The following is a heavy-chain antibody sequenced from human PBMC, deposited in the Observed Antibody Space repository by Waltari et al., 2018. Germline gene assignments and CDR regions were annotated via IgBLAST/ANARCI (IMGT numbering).Heavy chain of an antibody. D-gene: IGHD3-10*01. J-gene: IGHJ5*02. CDR2: IYYSGST. CDR1: GGSISSYY. CDR3: ANRRDWFDP. V-gene: IGHV4-59*01. Sequence: QVQLQESGPGLVKPSETLSLTCTVPGGSISSYYLSWIRQPPGKGLEWIGYIYYSGSTNYNPSLKSRVTISVDTSKNQFSLKLSSVTAADTAVYYCANRRDWFDPWGQGTLVTVSS.